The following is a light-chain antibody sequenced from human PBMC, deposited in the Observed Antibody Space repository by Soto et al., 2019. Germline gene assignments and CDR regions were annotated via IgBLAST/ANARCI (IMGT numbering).Light chain of an antibody. CDR3: QQYGSSPWT. J-gene: IGKJ1*01. V-gene: IGKV3-20*01. Sequence: EVGLSRSPRTLYLSKGERATLSCRASQSVSSNYLAWYQQKLGQAPRPLIYGASSRATGIPDRFSGSGAGTDFTLTISRLESEDFAVYYCQQYGSSPWTFGQGTKVDIK. CDR2: GAS. CDR1: QSVSSNY.